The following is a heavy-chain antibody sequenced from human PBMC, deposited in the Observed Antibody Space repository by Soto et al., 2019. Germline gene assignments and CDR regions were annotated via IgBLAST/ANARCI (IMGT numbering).Heavy chain of an antibody. CDR2: INPNSGGT. J-gene: IGHJ3*02. D-gene: IGHD6-13*01. CDR3: ARYSMIAAAVEDAFDI. Sequence: ASVKVSCNASGYTFTCYYMHWVRQAPGQGLEWMGWINPNSGGTNYAQKFQGWVTMTRDTSISTAYMELSRLRSDDTAVYYCARYSMIAAAVEDAFDIWGQGTMVTVSS. CDR1: GYTFTCYY. V-gene: IGHV1-2*04.